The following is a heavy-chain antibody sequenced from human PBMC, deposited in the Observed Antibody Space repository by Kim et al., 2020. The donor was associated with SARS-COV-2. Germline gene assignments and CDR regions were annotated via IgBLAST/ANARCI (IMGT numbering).Heavy chain of an antibody. CDR2: IKPDGSEN. CDR1: GFTFGDFW. Sequence: GGSLRLSCVASGFTFGDFWMNWVRRAPGKELEFVASIKPDGSENFYADSVKGRFTIARDNGKNSLYLQMNSLRADDTAVYHCARGGSWTFDCWGRGTLV. D-gene: IGHD1-1*01. V-gene: IGHV3-7*01. J-gene: IGHJ4*02. CDR3: ARGGSWTFDC.